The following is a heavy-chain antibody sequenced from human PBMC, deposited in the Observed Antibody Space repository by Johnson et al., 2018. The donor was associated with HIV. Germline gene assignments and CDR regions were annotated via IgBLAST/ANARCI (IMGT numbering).Heavy chain of an antibody. V-gene: IGHV3-30-3*01. CDR2: MSYDGSNK. J-gene: IGHJ3*02. D-gene: IGHD3-22*01. Sequence: QVQLVESGGGVVQPGGSLRLSCAASGFTFSSYAMHWVRQAPGKGLEWVAIMSYDGSNKYYADSVKGRFTISRDNSKNTLYLQMNSLRAEDTAGYYCAGAGYYYDSSGYYSLAFDIWGQGTMVTVSS. CDR1: GFTFSSYA. CDR3: AGAGYYYDSSGYYSLAFDI.